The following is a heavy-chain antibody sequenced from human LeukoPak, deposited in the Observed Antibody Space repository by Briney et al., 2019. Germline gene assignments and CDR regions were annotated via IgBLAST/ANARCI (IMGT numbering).Heavy chain of an antibody. CDR1: GFPFNNYG. CDR3: AKDGLVGYCSSTSCLGAFDI. Sequence: GGSLRLSCAVSGFPFNNYGMHWVRQAPGKGLEWVAFIRYDGNNRYYADSVKGRLTISRDDSKNTLYLQMNSLRAEDTAVYYCAKDGLVGYCSSTSCLGAFDIWGQGTMVTVSS. CDR2: IRYDGNNR. V-gene: IGHV3-30*02. J-gene: IGHJ3*02. D-gene: IGHD2-2*01.